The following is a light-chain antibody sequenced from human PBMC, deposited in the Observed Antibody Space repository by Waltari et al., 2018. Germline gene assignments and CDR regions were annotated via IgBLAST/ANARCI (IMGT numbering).Light chain of an antibody. Sequence: EIVMTQSPATLSVSPGERATLSCRASQSLSANLAWYQQKPGQAPRLLIYGASTRATGIPARFSGSGSGTDFTLTISSLQSEDFAIYYCQQYNTWPPITFGQGTRVEIK. CDR2: GAS. CDR3: QQYNTWPPIT. V-gene: IGKV3-15*01. CDR1: QSLSAN. J-gene: IGKJ5*01.